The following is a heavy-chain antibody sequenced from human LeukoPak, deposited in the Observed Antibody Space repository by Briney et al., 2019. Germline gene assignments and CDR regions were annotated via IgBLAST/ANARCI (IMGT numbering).Heavy chain of an antibody. CDR3: ARESPTAGGS. CDR2: IYYSGST. J-gene: IGHJ4*02. V-gene: IGHV4-39*07. CDR1: GGSISSSSYY. D-gene: IGHD4-17*01. Sequence: PSETLSLTCTVSGGSISSSSYYWGWIRQPPGKGLEWIGSIYYSGSTYYNPSLKSRVTISVDTSKNQFSLKLSSVTAADTAVYYCARESPTAGGSWGQGTLVTVSS.